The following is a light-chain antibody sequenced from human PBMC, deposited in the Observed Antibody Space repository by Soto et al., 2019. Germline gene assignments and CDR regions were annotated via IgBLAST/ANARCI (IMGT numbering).Light chain of an antibody. V-gene: IGLV1-44*01. J-gene: IGLJ1*01. CDR3: APWDDSLNGYV. Sequence: SVLTQPPSTSGTPGQRVNISCAGSSSNIGTESVNWYQQLPGTAPKLLIYSYNQRPSGVPDRFSGSKSGTSASLAISGLQSEDESDYICAPWDDSLNGYVFGLGTKVTVL. CDR2: SYN. CDR1: SSNIGTES.